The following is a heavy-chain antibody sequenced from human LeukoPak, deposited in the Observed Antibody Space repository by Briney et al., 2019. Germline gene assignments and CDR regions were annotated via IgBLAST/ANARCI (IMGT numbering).Heavy chain of an antibody. CDR2: IHHSGST. CDR3: ARETQLGVDNWFDP. J-gene: IGHJ5*02. CDR1: GESFSGYY. D-gene: IGHD6-6*01. Sequence: PSETLSLTCAVYGESFSGYYWTWIRQPPGKGLEWIGEIHHSGSTKSNPSLKSRVTISADTSKNQFSLKLTSVTAADTAVYYCARETQLGVDNWFDPWGQGTLVTVSS. V-gene: IGHV4-34*01.